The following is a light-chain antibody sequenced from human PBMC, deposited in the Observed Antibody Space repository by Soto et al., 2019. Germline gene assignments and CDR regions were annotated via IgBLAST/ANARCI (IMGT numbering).Light chain of an antibody. CDR1: QSVSSK. CDR2: GAS. V-gene: IGKV3-15*01. Sequence: EIAMTQSPATLSVSPGERATLSCRASQSVSSKLAWYQQKPGQAPRVLIHGASTRATGIPARFSGSGSGTEFTLTISSLQSEDFAVYYCQHYNDWPPTWTFGQGTRVEIK. J-gene: IGKJ1*01. CDR3: QHYNDWPPTWT.